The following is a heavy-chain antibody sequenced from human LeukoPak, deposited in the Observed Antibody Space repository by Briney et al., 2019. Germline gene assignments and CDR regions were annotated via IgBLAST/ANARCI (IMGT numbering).Heavy chain of an antibody. J-gene: IGHJ3*01. CDR1: GYSFTNYW. CDR2: IYPSDSDT. Sequence: GESLKISCEGSGYSFTNYWIGWVRQMPGKGLEWTGIIYPSDSDTRYSPSFQGQVTISADKSISTAYLQWSSLKASDTAMYYCARQKGGSYYGADAFDVWGQGTMVTVSS. CDR3: ARQKGGSYYGADAFDV. V-gene: IGHV5-51*01. D-gene: IGHD1-26*01.